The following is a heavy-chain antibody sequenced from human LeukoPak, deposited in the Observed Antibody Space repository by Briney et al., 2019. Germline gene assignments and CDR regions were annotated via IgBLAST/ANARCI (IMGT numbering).Heavy chain of an antibody. CDR2: IYYSGST. Sequence: PSETLPLTCTVSGGSISSYYWSWIRQPPGKGLEWIGYIYYSGSTNYNPSLKSRVTISVDTSKNQFSLKLSSVTAADTAVYYCARHFSLPMYLYWFDPWGQGTLVTVSS. J-gene: IGHJ5*02. D-gene: IGHD2-8*01. CDR3: ARHFSLPMYLYWFDP. CDR1: GGSISSYY. V-gene: IGHV4-59*08.